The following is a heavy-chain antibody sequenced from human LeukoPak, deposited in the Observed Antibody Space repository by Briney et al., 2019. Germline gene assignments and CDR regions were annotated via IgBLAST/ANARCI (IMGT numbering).Heavy chain of an antibody. V-gene: IGHV3-23*01. CDR3: AKGQN. CDR1: GFTFSSYA. Sequence: GGSLRLSCAASGFTFSSYAMNWVRQAPGKGLEWVSGTGSTGVSTFYADSVKGRFTVSRDNSKNTLSLQMNSLRAEDTAVYYCAKGQNWGQGTLVTVSS. J-gene: IGHJ4*02. CDR2: TGSTGVST.